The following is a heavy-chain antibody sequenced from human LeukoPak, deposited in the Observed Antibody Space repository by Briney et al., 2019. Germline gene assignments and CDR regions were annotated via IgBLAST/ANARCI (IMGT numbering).Heavy chain of an antibody. CDR3: AREWEMATNVFDY. V-gene: IGHV1-69*13. CDR1: GGTFSSYA. D-gene: IGHD5-24*01. J-gene: IGHJ4*02. Sequence: SVKVSCKASGGTFSSYAISWVRQAPGQGLEWMGGIIPILGTANYAQKFQGRVTITADESTSTAYMELSSLRSEDTAVYYCAREWEMATNVFDYWGQGTLVTVSS. CDR2: IIPILGTA.